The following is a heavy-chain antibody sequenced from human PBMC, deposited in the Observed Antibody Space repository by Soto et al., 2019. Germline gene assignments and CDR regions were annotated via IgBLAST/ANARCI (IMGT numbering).Heavy chain of an antibody. V-gene: IGHV2-5*02. CDR3: AHRRYCSGGSFYDY. CDR2: IFWDDDK. Sequence: SGPTLVNPTQTLTLTCTFSGFSLSTSGVGVGWIRQPPGKALEWLAVIFWDDDKRYSPSLKDRLTITKDTSKNQVVLTMTNMDPADTATYYCAHRRYCSGGSFYDYWAQRTLVTVSS. J-gene: IGHJ4*02. D-gene: IGHD2-15*01. CDR1: GFSLSTSGVG.